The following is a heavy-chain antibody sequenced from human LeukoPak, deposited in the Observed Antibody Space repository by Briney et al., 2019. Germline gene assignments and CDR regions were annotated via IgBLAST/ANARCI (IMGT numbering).Heavy chain of an antibody. Sequence: PSETQSLTRTVSGGSISSYYWSWIRQSAGKGLEWIGRIHTTGSTNYNPSLKSRVTISVDMSKSQFSLRLTSVTAADTAVYYCARKNDFDIWGQGTLVTVSS. J-gene: IGHJ3*02. CDR3: ARKNDFDI. V-gene: IGHV4-4*07. CDR2: IHTTGST. CDR1: GGSISSYY. D-gene: IGHD2/OR15-2a*01.